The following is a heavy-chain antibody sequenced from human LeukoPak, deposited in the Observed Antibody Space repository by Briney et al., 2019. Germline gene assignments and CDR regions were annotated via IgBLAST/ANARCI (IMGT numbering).Heavy chain of an antibody. CDR1: GGSISSYY. CDR2: IYYSGST. V-gene: IGHV4-59*01. Sequence: PSETLSLTCTVSGGSISSYYWSWIRQPPGKGLGWIGYIYYSGSTNYNPSLKSRVTISVDTSKNQFSLKLSSVTAADTAVYYCARGWYNWNELHYYYGMDVWGKGTTVTVSS. J-gene: IGHJ6*04. CDR3: ARGWYNWNELHYYYGMDV. D-gene: IGHD1-1*01.